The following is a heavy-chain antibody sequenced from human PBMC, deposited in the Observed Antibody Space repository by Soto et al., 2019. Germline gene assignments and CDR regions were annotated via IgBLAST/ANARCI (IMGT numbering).Heavy chain of an antibody. V-gene: IGHV3-30-3*01. CDR3: ASELGIAVAGTHKPADY. CDR1: GFTFSSYA. CDR2: ISYDGSNK. J-gene: IGHJ4*02. Sequence: QVQLVESGGGVVQPGRSLRLSCAASGFTFSSYAMHWVRQAPGTGLEWVAVISYDGSNKYYADSVKGRFTISRDNSKNTLYLQMNSLRAEDTAVYYCASELGIAVAGTHKPADYWGQGTLVTVSS. D-gene: IGHD6-19*01.